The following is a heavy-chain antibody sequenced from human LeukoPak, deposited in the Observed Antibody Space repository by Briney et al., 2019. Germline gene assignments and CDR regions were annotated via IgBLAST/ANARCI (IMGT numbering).Heavy chain of an antibody. D-gene: IGHD4-17*01. CDR1: GFTFSSYW. CDR3: AREGRKDYGDFFDY. CDR2: IKQDGSEK. V-gene: IGHV3-7*01. J-gene: IGHJ4*02. Sequence: PGGSLRLSCAASGFTFSSYWMSWVRQAPGKGLEWVANIKQDGSEKYYVDSVKGRFTISRDNAKNSLYLQMNSLRAEDTAVYYSAREGRKDYGDFFDYWGQGTLVTVSS.